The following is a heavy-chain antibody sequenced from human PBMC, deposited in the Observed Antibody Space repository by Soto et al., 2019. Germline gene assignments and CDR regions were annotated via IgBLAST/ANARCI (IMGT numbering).Heavy chain of an antibody. D-gene: IGHD1-26*01. Sequence: SETLSLTCAVSGGSISSSNWWSWVRQPPGKGLEWIGEIYHSGSTNYNPSLKSRVTISVDKSKNQFSLKLSSVTAADTAVYYCAREMGGDSGSYYGHLLLDYWGQGTLVTVSS. V-gene: IGHV4-4*02. J-gene: IGHJ4*02. CDR1: GGSISSSNW. CDR2: IYHSGST. CDR3: AREMGGDSGSYYGHLLLDY.